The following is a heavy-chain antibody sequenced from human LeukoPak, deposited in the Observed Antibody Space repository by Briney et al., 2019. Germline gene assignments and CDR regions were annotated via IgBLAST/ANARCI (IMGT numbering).Heavy chain of an antibody. V-gene: IGHV1-18*01. CDR2: ISAYNGNT. J-gene: IGHJ4*02. CDR3: ARVLNYDFWSGYYTGTLDY. D-gene: IGHD3-3*01. Sequence: ASVKVSCKASGYTFTSYGISWVRQAPGQGLEWMGWISAYNGNTNYAQKLQGRVTMTTDTSTSTAYMELRSLRSDDTAVYYCARVLNYDFWSGYYTGTLDYWSQGTLVTVSS. CDR1: GYTFTSYG.